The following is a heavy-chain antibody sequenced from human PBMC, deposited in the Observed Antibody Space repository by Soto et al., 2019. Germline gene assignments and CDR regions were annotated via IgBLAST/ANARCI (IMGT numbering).Heavy chain of an antibody. D-gene: IGHD2-2*01. CDR1: GGTFGSYA. J-gene: IGHJ6*02. CDR3: ARSHGSSTSLEIYYYYYYGMDV. Sequence: QVQLVQSEAEVKKPESSVKVSCKASGGTFGSYAISWVRQAPGQGLEWMGGIIPIPGTANYAQKFQGRVTIAADESTSTAYMELSSLRSEDTAVYYCARSHGSSTSLEIYYYYYYGMDVWGQGTTVTVSS. V-gene: IGHV1-69*01. CDR2: IIPIPGTA.